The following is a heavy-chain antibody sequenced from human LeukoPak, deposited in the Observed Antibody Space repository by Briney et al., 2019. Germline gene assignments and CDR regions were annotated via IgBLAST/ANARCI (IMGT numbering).Heavy chain of an antibody. Sequence: GGSLRLSCAASGFTVSSNYMNWVRQAPGKGLEWVSYISSSGSTIYYADSVKGRFTISRDNAKNSLYLQMNSLRAEDTAVYYCARDTRLVVVVAATQPNDAFDIWGQGTMVTVSS. J-gene: IGHJ3*02. V-gene: IGHV3-11*01. CDR1: GFTVSSNY. CDR2: ISSSGSTI. CDR3: ARDTRLVVVVAATQPNDAFDI. D-gene: IGHD2-15*01.